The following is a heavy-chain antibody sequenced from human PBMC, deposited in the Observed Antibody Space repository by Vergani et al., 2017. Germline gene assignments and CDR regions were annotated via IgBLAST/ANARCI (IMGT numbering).Heavy chain of an antibody. CDR2: IYYDGSKK. CDR3: ARSRYDSSGFSTIFRY. V-gene: IGHV3-33*01. D-gene: IGHD3-22*01. Sequence: QVQLVESGGGVVQPGRSLRLSCTSSGFTFSTYAMHWVRQAPGKGLEWVAIIYYDGSKKYYADSVKGRFTVSRDNSRNTLFLQMNSLRVEDTAVYYCARSRYDSSGFSTIFRYWGQGTRVTVS. J-gene: IGHJ4*02. CDR1: GFTFSTYA.